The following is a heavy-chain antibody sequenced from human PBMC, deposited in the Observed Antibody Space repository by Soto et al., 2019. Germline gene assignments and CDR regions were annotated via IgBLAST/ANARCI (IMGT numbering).Heavy chain of an antibody. CDR2: ISIRGNYR. CDR3: ANRGGFDF. V-gene: IGHV3-23*01. D-gene: IGHD1-26*01. J-gene: IGHJ3*01. Sequence: EGQLLQSGGGLVQPGESLRLSCAASGFTFSSSGMNWVRQAPGKGLEWVSSISIRGNYRYYADSVKGRFTISRDNSKNTLYLQMRSLTAEDTALYYWANRGGFDFWGQGTMVAVSS. CDR1: GFTFSSSG.